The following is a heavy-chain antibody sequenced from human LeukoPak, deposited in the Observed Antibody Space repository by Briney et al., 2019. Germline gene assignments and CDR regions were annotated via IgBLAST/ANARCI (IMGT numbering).Heavy chain of an antibody. CDR2: PSGSGDSS. D-gene: IGHD3-10*01. CDR1: GFALTGIA. J-gene: IGHJ4*02. V-gene: IGHV3-23*01. CDR3: AKVPSYFYGSGSSLDY. Sequence: PRGSLRISCAAPGFALTGIAKCTVRQAPGKGLEWVSNPSGSGDSSYYADSVKGRFTTSRDNSKKTLYLQMNSLRAEDTAVYYCAKVPSYFYGSGSSLDYWGQGTLVTVSS.